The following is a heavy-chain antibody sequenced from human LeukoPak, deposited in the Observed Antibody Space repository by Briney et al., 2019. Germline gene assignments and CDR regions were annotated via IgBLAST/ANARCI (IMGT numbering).Heavy chain of an antibody. CDR3: ATYSNVGPRDH. Sequence: SETLSLTCTVSGGSINNYYWGWFRQPPGKGLEWIGYVYYSGSTSYNPSLKSRITISVDTSKNQFSLNLRSVTAADTAIYYCATYSNVGPRDHWGQGTRVTVST. J-gene: IGHJ4*02. CDR1: GGSINNYY. V-gene: IGHV4-59*01. D-gene: IGHD4-11*01. CDR2: VYYSGST.